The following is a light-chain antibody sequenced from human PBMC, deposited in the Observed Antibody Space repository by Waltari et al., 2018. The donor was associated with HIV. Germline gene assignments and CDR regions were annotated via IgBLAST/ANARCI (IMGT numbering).Light chain of an antibody. CDR1: ETIRSS. CDR2: GAT. V-gene: IGKV3-15*01. J-gene: IGKJ4*01. CDR3: QQYGDWPLT. Sequence: IVLTQSPGTLSVSPGDRATISCRATETIRSSLAWYQKKPGQGPRPLIYGATTRATGIPDRFSGSGLATQFTLTINSLQAEDFAVYFCQQYGDWPLTFGGGTKVEI.